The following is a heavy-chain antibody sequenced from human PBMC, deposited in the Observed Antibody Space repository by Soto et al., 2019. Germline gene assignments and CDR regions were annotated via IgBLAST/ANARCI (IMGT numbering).Heavy chain of an antibody. J-gene: IGHJ6*02. Sequence: QVQLVESGGGLVKPGGSLRLSCAASGLTFSDYYMSWILQAPGKRLEWVSYITHRGDYTKYADSVPGRFTISRDNAKNSLYLPMNSLRAEDTAVYYGARELDGIDVWGQGTTVIVSS. CDR2: ITHRGDYT. V-gene: IGHV3-11*05. CDR1: GLTFSDYY. CDR3: ARELDGIDV.